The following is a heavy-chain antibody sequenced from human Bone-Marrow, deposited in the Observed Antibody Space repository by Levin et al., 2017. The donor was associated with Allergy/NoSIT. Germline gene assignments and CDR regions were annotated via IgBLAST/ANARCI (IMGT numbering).Heavy chain of an antibody. J-gene: IGHJ4*02. CDR1: GGSISSSSFH. V-gene: IGHV4-39*01. CDR3: GWFGALSPPGY. CDR2: IHYSGST. D-gene: IGHD3-10*01. Sequence: SETLSLTCTVSGGSISSSSFHWGWIRQPPGKGLEWIGSIHYSGSTYYDPSLKSRVTISVDTSKNQFSLRLSSVTAADTAVYHCGWFGALSPPGYWGQGTLVTVSS.